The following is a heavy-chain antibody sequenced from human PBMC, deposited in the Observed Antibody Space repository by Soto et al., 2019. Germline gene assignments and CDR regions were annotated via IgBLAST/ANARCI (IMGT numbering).Heavy chain of an antibody. CDR1: GYTFTSYG. D-gene: IGHD3-3*01. V-gene: IGHV1-18*04. Sequence: ASVKVSCKASGYTFTSYGISWVRQAPGQGLEWMGWISAYNGNTNYAQKLQGRVTTTTDTSTSTAYMELRSQRSDDTAVYCCARDRYDFWSGYYLYYYYGMDVWGQGTTVTVSS. CDR2: ISAYNGNT. J-gene: IGHJ6*02. CDR3: ARDRYDFWSGYYLYYYYGMDV.